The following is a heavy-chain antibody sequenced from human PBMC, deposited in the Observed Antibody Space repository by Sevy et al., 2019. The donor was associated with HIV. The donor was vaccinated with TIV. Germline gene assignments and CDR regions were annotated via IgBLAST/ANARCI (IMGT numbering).Heavy chain of an antibody. CDR1: GDSVSSNSAA. CDR2: TYYRSKWYN. CDR3: ARDVGRFGEFPYYFDY. V-gene: IGHV6-1*01. D-gene: IGHD3-10*01. J-gene: IGHJ4*02. Sequence: SQTLSLTCAISGDSVSSNSAAWNWIRQSPSRGLEWLGRTYYRSKWYNDYVVSVKSRITINPDTSKNQFSLQLNSVTPEDTAVYYCARDVGRFGEFPYYFDYWGQGTLVTVSS.